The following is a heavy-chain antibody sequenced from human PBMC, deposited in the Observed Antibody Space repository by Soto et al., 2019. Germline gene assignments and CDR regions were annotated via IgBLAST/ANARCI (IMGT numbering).Heavy chain of an antibody. CDR2: IYHSGST. V-gene: IGHV4-4*02. CDR3: ARFIAVAGFFDY. J-gene: IGHJ4*02. D-gene: IGHD6-19*01. Sequence: LRFAFSCGSSCSRNWWRRFRQPPGKGLECIGEIYHSGSTNYNPSLKSRVTISVDKSKNQFSLKLSSVTAADTAVYYCARFIAVAGFFDYWGQGTPVTVSS. CDR1: CGSSCSRNW.